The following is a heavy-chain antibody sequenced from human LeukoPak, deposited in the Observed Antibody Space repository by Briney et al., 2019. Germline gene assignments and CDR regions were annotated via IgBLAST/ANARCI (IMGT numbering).Heavy chain of an antibody. CDR1: GFTFSNYA. CDR3: ASGVLRFLEWLLPYYYYYYYMDV. V-gene: IGHV3-30*06. D-gene: IGHD3-3*01. J-gene: IGHJ6*03. Sequence: PGGSLRLSCAASGFTFSNYAMHWVRQAPGKGLEWVAVISYDGSNKYYADSVKGRFTISRDNSKNTLYLQMNSLRAEDTAVYYRASGVLRFLEWLLPYYYYYYYMDVWGKGTTVTVSS. CDR2: ISYDGSNK.